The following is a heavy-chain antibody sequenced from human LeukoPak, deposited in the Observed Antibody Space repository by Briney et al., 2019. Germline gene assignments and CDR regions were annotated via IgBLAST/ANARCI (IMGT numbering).Heavy chain of an antibody. J-gene: IGHJ4*02. D-gene: IGHD3-10*01. CDR3: ARQGSLWFGESREDY. CDR2: IKQDGSEK. Sequence: GGSLRLSCAASGFTFDDYGMSWVRQAPGKGLEWVANIKQDGSEKYYVDSVKGRFTISRDNAKNSLYLQMNSLRAEDTAVYNCARQGSLWFGESREDYWGQGTLVTVSS. CDR1: GFTFDDYG. V-gene: IGHV3-7*01.